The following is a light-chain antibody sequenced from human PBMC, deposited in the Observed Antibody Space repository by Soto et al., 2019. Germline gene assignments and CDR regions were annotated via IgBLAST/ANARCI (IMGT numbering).Light chain of an antibody. CDR3: QERSNWPLLIT. J-gene: IGKJ5*01. Sequence: EIVLTQSPAILSLSPGERATLSCRASQSVGSYLAWYQQKPGQAPRLLIYDASNRATGIPARFSGSGSGTDFTLTISSLESEDFAVYYCQERSNWPLLITFGQGTRLEIK. CDR1: QSVGSY. V-gene: IGKV3-11*01. CDR2: DAS.